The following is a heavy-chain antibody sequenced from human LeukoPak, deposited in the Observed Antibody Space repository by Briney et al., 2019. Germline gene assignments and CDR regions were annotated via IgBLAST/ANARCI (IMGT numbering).Heavy chain of an antibody. V-gene: IGHV4-59*01. CDR3: ARDRDSSGYYNWFDP. CDR1: GGSISSYY. J-gene: IGHJ5*02. CDR2: IYYSGST. D-gene: IGHD3-22*01. Sequence: SETLSLTCTVSGGSISSYYWSWIRQPPGKGLEWIGYIYYSGSTNYNPSLKSRVTISVDTSKNQFSLKLSSVTAADTAVYYCARDRDSSGYYNWFDPWGQGTLVTVSS.